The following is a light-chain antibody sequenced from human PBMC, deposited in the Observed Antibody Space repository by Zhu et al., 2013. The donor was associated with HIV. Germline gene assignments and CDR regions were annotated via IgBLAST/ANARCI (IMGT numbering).Light chain of an antibody. CDR2: DAS. J-gene: IGKJ1*01. CDR1: QSVINNY. Sequence: EIVLTQSPGTLSLSPGERATLSCRASQSVINNYLAWYQQKPGQAPRLLIYDASYRATGIPERFSGSGSGTDFTLTISRLEPEDFAVYYCQQFDRSPPWTFGQGTKVEIK. V-gene: IGKV3-20*01. CDR3: QQFDRSPPWT.